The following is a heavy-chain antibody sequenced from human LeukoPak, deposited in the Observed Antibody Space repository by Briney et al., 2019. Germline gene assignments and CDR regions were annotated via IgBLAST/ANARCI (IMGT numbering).Heavy chain of an antibody. D-gene: IGHD2-2*01. CDR3: ARDGYCTSTSCSPWSWFDP. V-gene: IGHV1-18*01. Sequence: ASVKVSCKASGYAFTNYGITWVRQAPGQGPEWMGWISVYNGNTKYAQKVQGRVIMTTDTSTSTAYMELRSLTSDDTAVYYCARDGYCTSTSCSPWSWFDPWGQGTLVTVSS. J-gene: IGHJ5*02. CDR1: GYAFTNYG. CDR2: ISVYNGNT.